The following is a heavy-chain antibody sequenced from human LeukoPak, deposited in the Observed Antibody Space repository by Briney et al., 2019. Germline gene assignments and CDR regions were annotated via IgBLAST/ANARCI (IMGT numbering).Heavy chain of an antibody. CDR3: ARDRGYSTFDY. CDR2: MKEDGGEI. Sequence: GSLRLSCAASGFTFNDYYMSWIRQAPGKGLEWVANMKEDGGEINYVDSVKGRFTISRDNAKNSLFLQMNSLRVEDTAVYYCARDRGYSTFDYWGQGTLVTVSS. CDR1: GFTFNDYY. D-gene: IGHD4-23*01. V-gene: IGHV3-7*01. J-gene: IGHJ4*02.